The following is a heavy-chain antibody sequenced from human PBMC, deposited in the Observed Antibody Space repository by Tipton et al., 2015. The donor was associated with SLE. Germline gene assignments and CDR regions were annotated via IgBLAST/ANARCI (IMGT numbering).Heavy chain of an antibody. D-gene: IGHD6-13*01. CDR3: ARRVAAAGRGNYFDY. V-gene: IGHV4-4*09. Sequence: TLSLTCTVSGGSISSYYWSWIRQPPGKGLEWIGYIYTSGSTNYNPSLKSRVTISVDTPKNQFSLKLSSVTAADTAVYYCARRVAAAGRGNYFDYWGQGTLVTVSS. CDR2: IYTSGST. CDR1: GGSISSYY. J-gene: IGHJ4*02.